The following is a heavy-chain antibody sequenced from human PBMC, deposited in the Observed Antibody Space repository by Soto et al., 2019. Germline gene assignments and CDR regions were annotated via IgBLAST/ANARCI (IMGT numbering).Heavy chain of an antibody. CDR1: GGTFSSYA. CDR2: IIPIFGTA. CDR3: ASPYCISTSCSSYYYYYGMDV. J-gene: IGHJ6*02. V-gene: IGHV1-69*12. Sequence: QVQLVQSGAEVKKPGSSVKVSCKASGGTFSSYAISWVRQAPGQGLEWMGGIIPIFGTANYAQKFQGRVTITADESTSTAYMELSSLRSEDTAVYYCASPYCISTSCSSYYYYYGMDVWGQGTTVTVSS. D-gene: IGHD2-2*01.